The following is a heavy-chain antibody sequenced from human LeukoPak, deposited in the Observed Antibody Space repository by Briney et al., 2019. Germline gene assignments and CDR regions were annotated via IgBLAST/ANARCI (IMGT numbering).Heavy chain of an antibody. CDR1: GFTFSSYS. CDR2: IGGSGRST. V-gene: IGHV3-23*01. J-gene: IGHJ4*02. D-gene: IGHD4-17*01. CDR3: AKDFPVTSVTGADY. Sequence: TGGSLRLSCAASGFTFSSYSMNWVRQAPGKGLEWVSAIGGSGRSTYYADSVKGRFTISRDNSNNTLYLQMYSLRAEDTAVYYCAKDFPVTSVTGADYWGQGTLVTVSS.